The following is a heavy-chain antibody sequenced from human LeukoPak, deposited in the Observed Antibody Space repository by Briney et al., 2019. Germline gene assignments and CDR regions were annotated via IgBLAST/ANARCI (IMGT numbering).Heavy chain of an antibody. Sequence: SETLSLTCTVSGYSISSGYYWGWIRQPPGKGLEWIGSIYHSGSTYYNPSLKSRVTISVDTSKNQFSLKLSSVTAADTAVYYCARGANSSPYNWFDPWGQGTLVTVSS. CDR3: ARGANSSPYNWFDP. D-gene: IGHD6-13*01. V-gene: IGHV4-38-2*02. CDR2: IYHSGST. CDR1: GYSISSGYY. J-gene: IGHJ5*02.